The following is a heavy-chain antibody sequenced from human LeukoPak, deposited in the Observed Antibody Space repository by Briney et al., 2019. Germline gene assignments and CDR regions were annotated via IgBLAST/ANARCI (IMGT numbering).Heavy chain of an antibody. CDR2: ISGSGGST. CDR3: AKDGAHYDILTGYSDWFDP. CDR1: GFTFSSYA. J-gene: IGHJ5*02. Sequence: LSGGSLRLSCAASGFTFSSYAMSWVRQAPGKGLEWVSAISGSGGSTYYADSVKGRFTISRDNSKNTLYLQMNSLRAGDTAVYYCAKDGAHYDILTGYSDWFDPWGQGTPVTVSS. V-gene: IGHV3-23*01. D-gene: IGHD3-9*01.